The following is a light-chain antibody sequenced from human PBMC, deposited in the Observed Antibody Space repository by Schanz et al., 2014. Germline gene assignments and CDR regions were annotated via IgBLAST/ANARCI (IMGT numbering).Light chain of an antibody. Sequence: QSALTQPASVSGSPGQSITISCTGTSSDVGSYNLVSWYQQHPGKAPKLIIYDVSKWPSGVSNRFSGSKSGNTDSLTISGLQDEEEADYYCSSYATSDTVTLFGGGTKLTVL. CDR3: SSYATSDTVTL. CDR2: DVS. CDR1: SSDVGSYNL. V-gene: IGLV2-14*02. J-gene: IGLJ3*02.